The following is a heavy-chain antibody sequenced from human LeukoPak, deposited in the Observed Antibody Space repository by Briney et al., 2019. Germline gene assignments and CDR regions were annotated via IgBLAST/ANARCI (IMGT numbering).Heavy chain of an antibody. V-gene: IGHV4-59*05. D-gene: IGHD1-26*01. CDR3: AREPPHGGLGGWFDP. J-gene: IGHJ5*02. CDR1: GGSISSYY. Sequence: SETLSLTCTVSGGSISSYYWSWIRQPPGKGLEWIGSIYYSGSTYYNPSLKSRVTISVDTSKNQFSLKLSSVTAADTAVYYCAREPPHGGLGGWFDPWGQGTLVTVSS. CDR2: IYYSGST.